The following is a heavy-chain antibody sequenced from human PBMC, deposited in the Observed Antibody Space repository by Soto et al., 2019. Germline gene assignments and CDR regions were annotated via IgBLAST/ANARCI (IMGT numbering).Heavy chain of an antibody. CDR2: ISGSGGST. D-gene: IGHD6-19*01. Sequence: GGSLRLSCEASLFTFSRYWMTWVRLAPGKGLEWVSAISGSGGSTYYADSVKGRSTISRDNSKNTLYLQMNSLRAEDTAVYYCAKAGPGQQWLVPTAYYFDYWGQGTLVTVSS. CDR1: LFTFSRYW. CDR3: AKAGPGQQWLVPTAYYFDY. J-gene: IGHJ4*02. V-gene: IGHV3-23*01.